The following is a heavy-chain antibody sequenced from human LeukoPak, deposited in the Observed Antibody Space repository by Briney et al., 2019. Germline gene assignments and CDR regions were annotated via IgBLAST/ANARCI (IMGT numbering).Heavy chain of an antibody. CDR3: ARVYDSSGDDAFDI. J-gene: IGHJ3*02. Sequence: SETLSLTCAVYGGSFSGYYWSWIRQPPGKGLEWIGEINHSGSTNYNPSLKSRVTISVDTSKNQLSLKLSSVTAADTAVYYCARVYDSSGDDAFDIWGQGTMVTVSS. CDR2: INHSGST. V-gene: IGHV4-34*01. CDR1: GGSFSGYY. D-gene: IGHD3-22*01.